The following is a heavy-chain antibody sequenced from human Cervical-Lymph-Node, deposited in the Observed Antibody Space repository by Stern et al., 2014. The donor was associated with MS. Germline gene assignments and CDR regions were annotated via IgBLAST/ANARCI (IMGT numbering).Heavy chain of an antibody. D-gene: IGHD2-8*02. CDR2: IYPGASDT. CDR3: ATSTGYFLLEYFFDY. J-gene: IGHJ4*02. CDR1: GYSFTCSW. Sequence: QLVQSGAEVKKPGESLKISCQGSGYSFTCSWIGWVRQMPGKCLEWMGIIYPGASDTRYNPSFQGQVTISADKSVSTAYLQWSSLKASDTAMYYCATSTGYFLLEYFFDYWGQGTLVTVSS. V-gene: IGHV5-51*01.